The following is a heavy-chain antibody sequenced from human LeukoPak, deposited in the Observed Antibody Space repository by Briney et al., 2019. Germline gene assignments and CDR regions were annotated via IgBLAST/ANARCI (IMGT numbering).Heavy chain of an antibody. CDR3: ARFSSGWYYFDY. CDR2: IYSGGST. D-gene: IGHD6-19*01. CDR1: GLTVSSNY. V-gene: IGHV3-53*01. J-gene: IGHJ4*02. Sequence: GGSLRLSCAASGLTVSSNYMSWVRQAPGKGLEWVSVIYSGGSTYYADSVKGQFTISRDNSKNTLFLQMNSLRAEDTAVYYCARFSSGWYYFDYWGQGTLVTVSS.